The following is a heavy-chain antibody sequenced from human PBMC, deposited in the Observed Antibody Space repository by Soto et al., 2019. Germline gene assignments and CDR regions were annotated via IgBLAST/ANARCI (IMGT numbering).Heavy chain of an antibody. CDR3: ARVYGGNPDVNAFDI. V-gene: IGHV4-34*01. CDR1: GGSFRGYY. D-gene: IGHD2-15*01. J-gene: IGHJ3*02. Sequence: QVQLQQWGAGLLKPSETLSLTCAVYGGSFRGYYWSWIRQPPGKGLEWIGEINHSGSTNYNPSLKSRVTISVDTSKNQFSLKLSSVTAADTAVYYCARVYGGNPDVNAFDIWGQGTMVTVSS. CDR2: INHSGST.